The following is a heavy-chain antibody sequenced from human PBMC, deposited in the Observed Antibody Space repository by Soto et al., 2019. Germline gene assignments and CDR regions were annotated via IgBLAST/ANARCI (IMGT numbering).Heavy chain of an antibody. CDR2: TSYDGTNN. D-gene: IGHD3-16*01. CDR3: ARWGTTGGLDV. Sequence: QVQLVESGGGVVQPGTSLRLSCVGSGFTFRSYVIHWVRQAPGKGLEWVALTSYDGTNNYYGDSVKGRFTISRDNSKNTVALQMDSLRLEDTSLYYCARWGTTGGLDVWGPGTLVSVSS. J-gene: IGHJ4*02. V-gene: IGHV3-30*19. CDR1: GFTFRSYV.